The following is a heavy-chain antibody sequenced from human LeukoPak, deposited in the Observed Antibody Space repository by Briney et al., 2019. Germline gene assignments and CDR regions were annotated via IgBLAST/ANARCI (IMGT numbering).Heavy chain of an antibody. CDR3: AGRIAAAGKAIDY. CDR2: ISSSSSYI. Sequence: GGSLRLSCAASGFTFSSYSMNWVRQAPGKGLEWVSSISSSSSYIYYADSVKGRFTISRDNAKNSLYLQMNSLRAEDTAVYYCAGRIAAAGKAIDYWGQGTLVTVSS. D-gene: IGHD6-13*01. V-gene: IGHV3-21*06. CDR1: GFTFSSYS. J-gene: IGHJ4*02.